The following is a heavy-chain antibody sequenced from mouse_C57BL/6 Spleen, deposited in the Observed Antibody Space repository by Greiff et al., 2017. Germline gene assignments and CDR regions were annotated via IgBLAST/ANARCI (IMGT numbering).Heavy chain of an antibody. D-gene: IGHD2-4*01. Sequence: EVQLQQSGPELVKPGASVKMSCKASGYTFTDYNMHWVKQSHGKSLEWIGYINPNNGGTSYNQKFKGKATLTVNKSSSTAYMALRSLTSEDSAVYYCARNEGGLRRDYAMDYWGQGTSVTVSS. CDR1: GYTFTDYN. V-gene: IGHV1-22*01. CDR2: INPNNGGT. J-gene: IGHJ4*01. CDR3: ARNEGGLRRDYAMDY.